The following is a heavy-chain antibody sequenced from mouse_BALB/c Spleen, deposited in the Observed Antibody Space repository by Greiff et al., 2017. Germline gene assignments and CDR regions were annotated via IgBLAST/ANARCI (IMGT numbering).Heavy chain of an antibody. Sequence: EVQLQQSGAELVKPGASVKLSCTASGFNIKDTYMHWVKQRPEQGLEWIGRIDPANGNTKYDPKFQGKATITADTSSNTAYLQLSSLTSEDTAVYYCARDYGYDGYFDYWGQGTTLTVSS. CDR1: GFNIKDTY. CDR3: ARDYGYDGYFDY. CDR2: IDPANGNT. J-gene: IGHJ2*01. D-gene: IGHD2-14*01. V-gene: IGHV14-3*02.